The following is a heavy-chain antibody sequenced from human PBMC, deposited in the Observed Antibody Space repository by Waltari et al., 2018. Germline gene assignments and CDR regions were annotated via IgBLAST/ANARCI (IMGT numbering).Heavy chain of an antibody. Sequence: QVQLQQWGAGLLKPSETLSLTCAVYGGSFSGYYWSWIRQPPGKGLEWIGEINHSGSTNYNPSLKSRVTISVDTSKNQFSLKLSSVTAADTAVYYCARVGSGSYYYYYYGMDVWGQGTTVTVSS. CDR3: ARVGSGSYYYYYYGMDV. V-gene: IGHV4-34*01. CDR2: INHSGST. J-gene: IGHJ6*02. CDR1: GGSFSGYY. D-gene: IGHD3-22*01.